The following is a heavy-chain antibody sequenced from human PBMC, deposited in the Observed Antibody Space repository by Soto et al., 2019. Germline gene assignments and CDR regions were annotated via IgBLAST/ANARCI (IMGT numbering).Heavy chain of an antibody. CDR1: GFTFIDYY. CDR2: ISSSGTGI. CDR3: ARAYSDAFDI. D-gene: IGHD2-15*01. Sequence: GGSQRLSCAASGFTFIDYYMIWIRQAPGKGLEWAAYISSSGTGIYYPDSVKGRFTISRDNAKNSLYLQVSSLRAEDTAVYYCARAYSDAFDIWGQGTMVT. J-gene: IGHJ3*02. V-gene: IGHV3-11*01.